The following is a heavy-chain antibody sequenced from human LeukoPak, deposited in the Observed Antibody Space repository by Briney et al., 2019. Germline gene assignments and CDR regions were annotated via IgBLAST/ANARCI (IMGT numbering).Heavy chain of an antibody. J-gene: IGHJ2*01. CDR1: GFAVRSHS. D-gene: IGHD5-24*01. CDR3: ARAGYNDL. V-gene: IGHV3-48*01. Sequence: GGSLRLSCVASGFAVRSHSMNWVRQAPGKGLEWLSYISGSSSITYYTDSVKGRFTISRDNAKNSLYLQMNSLRVEDTAVYYCARAGYNDLWGRGTLVTVSS. CDR2: ISGSSSIT.